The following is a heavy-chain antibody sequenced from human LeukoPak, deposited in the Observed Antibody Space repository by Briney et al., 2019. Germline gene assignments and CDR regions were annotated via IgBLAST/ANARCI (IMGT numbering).Heavy chain of an antibody. V-gene: IGHV1-8*03. CDR1: GYTFTSYD. CDR3: ARGGMMATAYYYMDV. Sequence: ASVKVSCKASGYTFTSYDINWVRQATGQGLEWMGWMNPNSGNTGYAQKFQGRVTITRNTSISTAYMELSSLRSEDTAVYYCARGGMMATAYYYMDVWGKGTTVTVSS. J-gene: IGHJ6*03. CDR2: MNPNSGNT. D-gene: IGHD5-24*01.